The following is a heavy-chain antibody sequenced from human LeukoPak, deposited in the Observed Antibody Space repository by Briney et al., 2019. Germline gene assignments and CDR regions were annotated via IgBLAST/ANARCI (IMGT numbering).Heavy chain of an antibody. CDR1: GYTFTGYY. CDR3: ASMCNDAGVDY. V-gene: IGHV1-2*02. CDR2: IYTSSGGT. Sequence: ASVKVSCKASGYTFTGYYMHWVRQAPGQGVEWMGWIYTSSGGTNYAQKFQGRVTMTMDTSISTAYMELSRLRSADTAVYYCASMCNDAGVDYWGQGTLVTVSS. D-gene: IGHD1-1*01. J-gene: IGHJ4*02.